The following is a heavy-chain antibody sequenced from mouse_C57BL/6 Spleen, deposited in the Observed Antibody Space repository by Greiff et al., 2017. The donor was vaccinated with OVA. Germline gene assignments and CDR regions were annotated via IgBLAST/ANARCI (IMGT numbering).Heavy chain of an antibody. Sequence: QVQLQQSGPELVKPGASVKLSCKASGYTFTSYYINWVKQRPGQGLEWIGWIYPRDGSTKYNEKFKGKATLTVDTSSSTAYMELPSLTSEDSAVYYCAREGGLDSSGYLDYWGQGTTLTVSS. D-gene: IGHD3-2*02. CDR1: GYTFTSYY. J-gene: IGHJ2*01. CDR2: IYPRDGST. CDR3: AREGGLDSSGYLDY. V-gene: IGHV1-85*01.